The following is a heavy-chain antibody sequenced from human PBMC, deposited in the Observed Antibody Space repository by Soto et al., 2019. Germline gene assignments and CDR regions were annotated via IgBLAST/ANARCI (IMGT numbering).Heavy chain of an antibody. V-gene: IGHV4-39*01. CDR1: GGSISSSSYY. CDR3: ASPKIAFYNWFDS. Sequence: PSETLSLTCTVSGGSISSSSYYWGWIRQPPGKGLEWIGSIYYSVSTYYNPSLKSRVTISVDTSKNQFSLKLSSVTAADTAVYYCASPKIAFYNWFDSWGQGTLVTVSS. D-gene: IGHD3-3*02. J-gene: IGHJ5*01. CDR2: IYYSVST.